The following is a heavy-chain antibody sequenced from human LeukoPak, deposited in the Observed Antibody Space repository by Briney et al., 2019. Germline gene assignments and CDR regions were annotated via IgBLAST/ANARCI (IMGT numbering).Heavy chain of an antibody. D-gene: IGHD2-15*01. CDR2: IYYSGST. CDR3: ASWDCSGGSCYFDY. V-gene: IGHV4-59*08. J-gene: IGHJ4*02. Sequence: SETLSLTCSVSGDSISSYSWSWIRQPPGKGLEWIGYIYYSGSTNYNPSLKSRVTISVDTSKNQFSLKLSSVTAADTAVYYCASWDCSGGSCYFDYWGQGTLVTVSS. CDR1: GDSISSYS.